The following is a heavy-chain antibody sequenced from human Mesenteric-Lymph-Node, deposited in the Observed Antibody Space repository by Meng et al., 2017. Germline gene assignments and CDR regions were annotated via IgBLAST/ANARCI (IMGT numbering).Heavy chain of an antibody. V-gene: IGHV5-51*01. CDR1: GYSFTSYW. J-gene: IGHJ5*02. CDR3: ARHVYSSSINWFDP. Sequence: GGSLRLSCKGSGYSFTSYWIGWVRQMPGKGLEWMGIIYPGDSDTRYSPSFQGQVTISADKSISTAYLQWSSLKASDTAMYYCARHVYSSSINWFDPWGQGTLVTVSS. D-gene: IGHD6-13*01. CDR2: IYPGDSDT.